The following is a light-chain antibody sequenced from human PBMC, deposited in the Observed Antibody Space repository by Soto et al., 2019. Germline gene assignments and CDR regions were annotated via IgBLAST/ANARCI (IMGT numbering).Light chain of an antibody. CDR2: RAS. Sequence: DIQMTQSPSTLSASVGDRVTITCRASQSFSSWLAWYQQKPGKAPKLLIYRASSLESAVPSRFSGSGSGTEFTLTISSLQPDDFATYYCQQYHSYPWTFGQGTKVEIK. CDR3: QQYHSYPWT. CDR1: QSFSSW. J-gene: IGKJ1*01. V-gene: IGKV1-5*03.